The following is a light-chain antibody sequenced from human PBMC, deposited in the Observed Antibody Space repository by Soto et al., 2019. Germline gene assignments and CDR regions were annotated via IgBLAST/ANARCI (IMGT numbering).Light chain of an antibody. CDR3: SLYKSENTYV. CDR2: EAS. CDR1: STDFVSYNR. V-gene: IGLV2-18*01. Sequence: QSVLTQPPSVSGSPGQSVTISCTGTSTDFVSYNRVSWYQQPPGTAPKLIIYEASNRPLGVPDRFSGSKSGNTASLTISGLQDAEEADYYCSLYKSENTYVFGTGTKVTVL. J-gene: IGLJ1*01.